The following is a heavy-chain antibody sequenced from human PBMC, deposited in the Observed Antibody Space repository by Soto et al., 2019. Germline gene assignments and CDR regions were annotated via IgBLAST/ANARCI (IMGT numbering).Heavy chain of an antibody. CDR2: ISYDGSNK. CDR3: AKRATGTYFDY. D-gene: IGHD1-1*01. CDR1: VFTFSSYA. V-gene: IGHV3-30-3*02. J-gene: IGHJ4*02. Sequence: PGGSLRLSCAASVFTFSSYAMHWVRQAPGKGLEWVAVISYDGSNKYYADSVKGRFTISRDNSKSTLYLQMNSLRAEDTAVYYCAKRATGTYFDYWGQGTLVTVSS.